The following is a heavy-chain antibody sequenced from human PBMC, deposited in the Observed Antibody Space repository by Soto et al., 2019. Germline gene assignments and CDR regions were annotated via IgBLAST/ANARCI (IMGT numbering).Heavy chain of an antibody. CDR1: GFTFRSYA. CDR2: ISYDGSNK. V-gene: IGHV3-30*10. D-gene: IGHD3-10*01. Sequence: GGSLRLSCAASGFTFRSYAMHWVRQAPGKGLEWVAVISYDGSNKYYTDSVKGRFTISRDNAKNTLYLQMNSLRPEDTAVFYCARDLGSMQHLGMGYWGHGIMVTVSS. J-gene: IGHJ4*01. CDR3: ARDLGSMQHLGMGY.